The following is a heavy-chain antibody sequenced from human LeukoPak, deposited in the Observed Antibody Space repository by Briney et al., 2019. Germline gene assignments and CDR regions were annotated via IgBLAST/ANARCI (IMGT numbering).Heavy chain of an antibody. CDR2: ISPSGDSA. V-gene: IGHV3-64*01. J-gene: IGHJ4*02. D-gene: IGHD1-26*01. CDR1: GFTFSDYY. CDR3: ARDWGSGSYYGQFDY. Sequence: PGGSLRLSCAASGFTFSDYYMHWVRQAPGRGLEYVSTISPSGDSAYYANSVKGRFTISRDNSKTTLYLQMNSLRAEDTAVYYCARDWGSGSYYGQFDYWGQGTLVTVSS.